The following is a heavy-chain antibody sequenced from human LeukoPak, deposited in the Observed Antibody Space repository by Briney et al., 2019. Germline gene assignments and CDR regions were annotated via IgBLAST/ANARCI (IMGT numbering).Heavy chain of an antibody. CDR1: GFTVSSNY. J-gene: IGHJ3*02. V-gene: IGHV3-53*04. Sequence: GGSLRLSCAASGFTVSSNYMSWVRQAPGKGLEWVSVIYSGGSTYHADSVKGRFTISRHNSKNTLYLQMNSLRAEDTAVYYCAANYGDYGVYAFDIWGQGTMVTVSS. CDR2: IYSGGST. CDR3: AANYGDYGVYAFDI. D-gene: IGHD4-17*01.